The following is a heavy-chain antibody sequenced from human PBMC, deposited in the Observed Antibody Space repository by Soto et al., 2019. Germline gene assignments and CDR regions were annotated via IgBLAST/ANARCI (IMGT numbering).Heavy chain of an antibody. V-gene: IGHV5-51*01. Sequence: GESLKISCKGSGYSFTSYCIGWVRQMPGKGLEWMGIIYPGDSDTRYSPSFQGQVTISADKSISTAYLQWSSLKASDTAMYYCARHDGAALNDYYYYYGMDVWGQGTTVTVAS. CDR1: GYSFTSYC. J-gene: IGHJ6*02. CDR3: ARHDGAALNDYYYYYGMDV. D-gene: IGHD1-1*01. CDR2: IYPGDSDT.